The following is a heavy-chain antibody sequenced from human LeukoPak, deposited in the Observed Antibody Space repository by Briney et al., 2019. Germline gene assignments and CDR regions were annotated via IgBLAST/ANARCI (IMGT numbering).Heavy chain of an antibody. Sequence: SETLSLTCTVSGGSISSSSYYWGWIRQPPGKGLEWIGSIYYSGSTYYNPSLKSRVTISVDTSKNQFSLKLSSVTAADTAVYYCARAGSYDSSGYYPYWGQGTLVTVSS. D-gene: IGHD3-22*01. CDR1: GGSISSSSYY. CDR3: ARAGSYDSSGYYPY. J-gene: IGHJ4*02. V-gene: IGHV4-39*07. CDR2: IYYSGST.